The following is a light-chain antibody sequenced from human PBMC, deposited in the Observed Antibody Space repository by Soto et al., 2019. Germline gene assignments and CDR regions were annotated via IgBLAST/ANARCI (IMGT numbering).Light chain of an antibody. CDR3: SSYTSSSTLE. Sequence: QSALTQPASVSGSTGQSITISCTGTSSDVGGYNYVSWYQQHPGKAPKLMIYEVSNRPSGVSNRFSGSKSGNTASLTISGLQAEDEADYYCSSYTSSSTLEFGGGTKLTVL. V-gene: IGLV2-14*01. CDR1: SSDVGGYNY. J-gene: IGLJ2*01. CDR2: EVS.